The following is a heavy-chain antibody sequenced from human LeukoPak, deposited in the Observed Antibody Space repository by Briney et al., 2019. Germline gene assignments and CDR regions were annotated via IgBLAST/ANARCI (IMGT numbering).Heavy chain of an antibody. CDR1: GFTFSNAW. J-gene: IGHJ4*02. Sequence: GGSLRLSCAASGFTFSNAWMNWVRQAPGKGLEWVSSISSSSSYIYYADSVKGRFTISRDNAKNSLYLQMNSLRAEDTAAYYCARADDSSGYYLDYWGQGTLVTVSS. D-gene: IGHD3-22*01. V-gene: IGHV3-21*01. CDR2: ISSSSSYI. CDR3: ARADDSSGYYLDY.